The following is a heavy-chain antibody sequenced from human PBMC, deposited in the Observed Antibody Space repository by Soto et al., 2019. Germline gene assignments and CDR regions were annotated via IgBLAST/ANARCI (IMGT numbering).Heavy chain of an antibody. J-gene: IGHJ6*02. V-gene: IGHV3-30*03. CDR1: GFSLNNYG. Sequence: QVQLVESGGGVVQPGTSLRLSCAASGFSLNNYGMNWVRQAPGKGLEWVAVISNNGSNSYYADSVRGRFTISRDNSMNTLHLQLNSLRPADTAVYYCATGGFCSGGSCPGYFFYYYGMNVWGQGTTVTVSS. CDR3: ATGGFCSGGSCPGYFFYYYGMNV. CDR2: ISNNGSNS. D-gene: IGHD2-15*01.